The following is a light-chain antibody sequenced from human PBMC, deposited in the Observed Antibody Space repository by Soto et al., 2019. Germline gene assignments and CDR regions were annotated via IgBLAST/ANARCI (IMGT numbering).Light chain of an antibody. V-gene: IGLV3-21*02. CDR1: NIGSKS. J-gene: IGLJ3*02. Sequence: SYELTQPPSVSVAPGQTARLTCGGNNIGSKSVHWYQQKPGQAPVLVVYENSDRPSGIPERFSGSNSGNTATLTISRVEDGDEADYFWQVWDSGGLWVFGGGTKLTVL. CDR3: QVWDSGGLWV. CDR2: ENS.